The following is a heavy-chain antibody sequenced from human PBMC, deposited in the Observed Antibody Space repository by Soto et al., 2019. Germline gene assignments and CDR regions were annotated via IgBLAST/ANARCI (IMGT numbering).Heavy chain of an antibody. Sequence: SVKVSCKASGGTFSSYAISWVRQAPGQGLEWMGGIIPIFGTANYAQKFQGRVTITADESTSTAYMELSSLRSEETAVYYCASGGYYYDSSGYYYGSFDYRGQGTLVTVSS. V-gene: IGHV1-69*13. J-gene: IGHJ4*02. D-gene: IGHD3-22*01. CDR1: GGTFSSYA. CDR3: ASGGYYYDSSGYYYGSFDY. CDR2: IIPIFGTA.